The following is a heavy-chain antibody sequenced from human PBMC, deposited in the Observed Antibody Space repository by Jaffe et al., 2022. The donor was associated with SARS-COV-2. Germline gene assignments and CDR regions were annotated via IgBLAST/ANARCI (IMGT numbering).Heavy chain of an antibody. CDR2: ISSSSSYI. V-gene: IGHV3-21*01. CDR1: GFTFSSYS. CDR3: ARGEQYSYGIYYYYYMDV. J-gene: IGHJ6*03. D-gene: IGHD5-18*01. Sequence: EVQLVESGGGLVKPGGSLRLSCAASGFTFSSYSMNWVRQAPGKGLEWVSSISSSSSYIYYADSVKGRFTISRDNAKNSLYLQMNSLRAEDTAVYYCARGEQYSYGIYYYYYMDVWGKGTTVTVSS.